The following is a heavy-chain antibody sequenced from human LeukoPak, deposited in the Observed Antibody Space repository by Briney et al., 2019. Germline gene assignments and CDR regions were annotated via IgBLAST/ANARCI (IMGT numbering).Heavy chain of an antibody. CDR1: GFTFSSSA. V-gene: IGHV3-33*08. D-gene: IGHD6-13*01. CDR2: IWYDGSNK. CDR3: ARDSGAAAGRYYFDY. Sequence: GRSLRLSCAASGFTFSSSAMHWVRQAPGKGLEWVAVIWYDGSNKYYADSLKGRFTISRDNSKNTLYLQMNSLRAEDTAVYYCARDSGAAAGRYYFDYWGQGTLVTVSS. J-gene: IGHJ4*02.